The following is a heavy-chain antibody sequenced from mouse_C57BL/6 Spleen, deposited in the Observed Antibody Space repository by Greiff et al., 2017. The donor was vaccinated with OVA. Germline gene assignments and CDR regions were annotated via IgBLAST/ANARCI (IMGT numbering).Heavy chain of an antibody. D-gene: IGHD2-5*01. CDR3: ARAPAYCSNCGGAMDY. Sequence: QVQLQQPGPGLVQPSQSLSITCTVSGFSLTSYCVHWVRQSPGKGLEWLGVIWRGGSTDYNAAFISRLNISKDKSKSQVFFKMNRLQADETAIYYCARAPAYCSNCGGAMDYWGQGTSVTVSS. CDR1: GFSLTSYC. J-gene: IGHJ4*01. CDR2: IWRGGST. V-gene: IGHV2-2*01.